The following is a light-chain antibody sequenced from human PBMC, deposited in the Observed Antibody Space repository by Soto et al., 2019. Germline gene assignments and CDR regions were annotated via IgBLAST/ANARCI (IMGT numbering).Light chain of an antibody. Sequence: DIVMTQSPDSLAVSLGERATINCKSSQSGLYNSNNKLYLAWYQHKPGQPPKLLIYWASTRDSGVPDRFSGSGSGTDSTLTISSLQAEDVAVYYCQQYYSTPWTFGQGTKVEIK. CDR3: QQYYSTPWT. CDR1: QSGLYNSNNKLY. CDR2: WAS. V-gene: IGKV4-1*01. J-gene: IGKJ1*01.